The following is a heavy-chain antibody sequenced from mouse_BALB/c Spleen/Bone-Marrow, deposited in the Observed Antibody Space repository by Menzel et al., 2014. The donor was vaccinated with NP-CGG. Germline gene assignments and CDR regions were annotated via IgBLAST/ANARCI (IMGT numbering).Heavy chain of an antibody. V-gene: IGHV4-1*02. CDR2: INPDSSTI. Sequence: DVHLVESGGGLVQPGGSLKLSCAASGFDFSRYWMSWVRQAPGKGLEWIGEINPDSSTINYTPSLKDKSIISRDNAKNTLYLQMSKVRSEDTALYYCGRQGYYGYFAYWGQGTLVTVSA. CDR1: GFDFSRYW. J-gene: IGHJ3*01. D-gene: IGHD1-2*01. CDR3: GRQGYYGYFAY.